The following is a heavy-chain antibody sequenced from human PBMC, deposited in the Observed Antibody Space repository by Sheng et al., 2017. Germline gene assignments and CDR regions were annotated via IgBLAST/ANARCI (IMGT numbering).Heavy chain of an antibody. CDR1: GFTFSSYA. D-gene: IGHD4-17*01. CDR3: ATWHLRIIYYYYYYMDV. CDR2: ISGSGGST. J-gene: IGHJ6*03. V-gene: IGHV3-23*01. Sequence: EVQLLESGGGLVQPGGSLRLSCAASGFTFSSYAMSWVRQAPGKGLEWVSAISGSGGSTYYADSVKGRFTISRDNSKNTLYLQMNSLRAEDTAVYYCATWHLRIIYYYYYYMDVWGKGTTVTVSS.